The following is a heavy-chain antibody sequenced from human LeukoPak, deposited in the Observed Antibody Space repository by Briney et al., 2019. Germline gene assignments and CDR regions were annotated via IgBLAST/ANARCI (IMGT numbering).Heavy chain of an antibody. CDR2: ISWNSGSI. CDR3: AKDTYLRYYGSESHFDY. V-gene: IGHV3-9*01. J-gene: IGHJ4*02. D-gene: IGHD3-10*01. CDR1: GFTFDDYA. Sequence: GRSLRLSCAVSGFTFDDYAMHWVRQAPGKGLEWVSGISWNSGSIGYADSVKGRFTISRDNAKNSLYLQMNSLRAEDTAVYYCAKDTYLRYYGSESHFDYWGQGTLVTVSS.